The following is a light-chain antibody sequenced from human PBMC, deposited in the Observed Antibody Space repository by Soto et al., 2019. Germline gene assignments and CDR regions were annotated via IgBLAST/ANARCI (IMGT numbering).Light chain of an antibody. V-gene: IGKV1-5*01. J-gene: IGKJ5*01. CDR3: QQYNSYPIT. CDR2: VVS. Sequence: DIQMTQSPSILSASVGDRVTITCRASQTISSRLAWYQQKSGKAPKLLIYVVSSLQSGVPSRFSGSGSGTEFTLTISSLQPDDFATYYCQQYNSYPITFGQGTRLEI. CDR1: QTISSR.